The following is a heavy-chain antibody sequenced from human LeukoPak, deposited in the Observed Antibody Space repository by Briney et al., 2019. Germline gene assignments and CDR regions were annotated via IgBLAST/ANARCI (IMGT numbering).Heavy chain of an antibody. CDR2: TSWDSGSI. CDR3: AKDVDSSRSYFDY. V-gene: IGHV3-9*01. CDR1: GFTFDDYA. Sequence: SARSLRLYCAASGFTFDDYAMHWVRQAPGKGLEWVSDTSWDSGSIGYADSVKGRFTISRDNAKNSLYLQMNSLRAEDTALYYCAKDVDSSRSYFDYWGQGTLVTVSS. D-gene: IGHD3-22*01. J-gene: IGHJ4*02.